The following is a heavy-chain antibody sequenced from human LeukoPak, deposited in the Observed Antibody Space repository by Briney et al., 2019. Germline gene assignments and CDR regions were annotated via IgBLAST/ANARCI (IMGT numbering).Heavy chain of an antibody. Sequence: GGSLRLSCVASGFTFSNHAMTWVRQAPGKGLEWVSAISADAVDTFYAPSVKGRFTISRDNSKNTLYLQINSLSAEDTAVYYCAKDRTTSSRIFDYWGQGTLVTVSS. CDR1: GFTFSNHA. D-gene: IGHD1-1*01. V-gene: IGHV3-23*01. CDR3: AKDRTTSSRIFDY. J-gene: IGHJ4*02. CDR2: ISADAVDT.